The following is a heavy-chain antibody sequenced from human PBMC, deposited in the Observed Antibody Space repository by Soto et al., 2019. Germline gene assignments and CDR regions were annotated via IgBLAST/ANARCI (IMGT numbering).Heavy chain of an antibody. CDR2: INHSGST. CDR3: ARGHCSGGSCYRRGLLYYYYYYMDV. D-gene: IGHD2-15*01. J-gene: IGHJ6*03. CDR1: GGSFSGYY. V-gene: IGHV4-34*01. Sequence: SETLSLTCAVYGGSFSGYYWSWIRQPPGKGLEWIGEINHSGSTNYNPSLKSRVTISVDTSKNQFSLKLGSVTAADTAVYYCARGHCSGGSCYRRGLLYYYYYYMDVWGKGTTVTVSS.